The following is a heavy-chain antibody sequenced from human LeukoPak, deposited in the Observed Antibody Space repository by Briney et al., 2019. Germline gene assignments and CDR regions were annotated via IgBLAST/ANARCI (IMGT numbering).Heavy chain of an antibody. V-gene: IGHV4-59*01. Sequence: PSETPSLTCTVSGGSISSYYWSWIRQPPGKGLEWIGYIYYSGSTNYNPSLKSRVTISVDTSKNQFSLKLSSVTAADTAVYYCAREAAMVSFDYWGQGTLVTVSS. D-gene: IGHD5-18*01. CDR2: IYYSGST. J-gene: IGHJ4*02. CDR3: AREAAMVSFDY. CDR1: GGSISSYY.